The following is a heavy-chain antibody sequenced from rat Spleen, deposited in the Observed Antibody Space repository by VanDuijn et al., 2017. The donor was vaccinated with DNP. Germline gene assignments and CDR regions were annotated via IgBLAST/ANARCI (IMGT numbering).Heavy chain of an antibody. Sequence: EVQLVESGGGLVQPGGSLKLSCAASGFPFSDYDMAWVRQAPMKGLEWVAALSSTGVVTYYRNSVRGRFTVSRDNAKSTLYLQMDSLRSEDTATYYCTTFEGRDAWGQGTSVTVSS. V-gene: IGHV5-20*01. CDR2: LSSTGVVT. D-gene: IGHD1-11*01. CDR1: GFPFSDYD. CDR3: TTFEGRDA. J-gene: IGHJ4*01.